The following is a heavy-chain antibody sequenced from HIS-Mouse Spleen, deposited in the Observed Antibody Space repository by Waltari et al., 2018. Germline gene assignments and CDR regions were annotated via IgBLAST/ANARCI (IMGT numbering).Heavy chain of an antibody. CDR3: ARDLWGSSGWYYFDY. D-gene: IGHD6-19*01. J-gene: IGHJ4*02. CDR2: TYYRAKWYN. CDR1: GDRLSSNRAA. V-gene: IGHV6-1*01. Sequence: QVQLQPSGPGLVKPSQTRSLTFSISGDRLSSNRAAWNCTSASPSRGLEWLGSTYYRAKWYNDYAVSVKSRITINPDTSKNQFSLQLNSVTPEDTAVYYCARDLWGSSGWYYFDYWGQGTLVTVSS.